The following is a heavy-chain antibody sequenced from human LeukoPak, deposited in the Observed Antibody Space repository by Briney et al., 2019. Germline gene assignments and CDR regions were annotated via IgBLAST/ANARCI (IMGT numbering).Heavy chain of an antibody. CDR1: GFTFSSYS. CDR3: AKIAVAGSGEDY. CDR2: ISSSSSYI. D-gene: IGHD6-19*01. J-gene: IGHJ4*02. V-gene: IGHV3-21*01. Sequence: PGGSLRLSCAASGFTFSSYSMNWVRQAPGKGLEWVSSISSSSSYIYYADLVKGRFTISRDNAKNSLYLQMNSLRAEDTAVYYCAKIAVAGSGEDYWGQGTLVTVSS.